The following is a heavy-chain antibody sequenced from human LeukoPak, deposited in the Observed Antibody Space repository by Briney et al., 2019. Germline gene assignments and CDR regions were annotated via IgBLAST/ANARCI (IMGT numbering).Heavy chain of an antibody. D-gene: IGHD3-16*01. CDR1: GFTFSNYW. CDR3: AKDGGYLGIDY. J-gene: IGHJ4*02. V-gene: IGHV3-48*04. Sequence: GSLRLSCAASGFTFSNYWMNWVRQAPGKGLEWVSYISSSSSTIYYTDSVKGRFTISRDNAKNSLYLQMNSLRAEDTAVYYCAKDGGYLGIDYWGQGTLVTVSS. CDR2: ISSSSSTI.